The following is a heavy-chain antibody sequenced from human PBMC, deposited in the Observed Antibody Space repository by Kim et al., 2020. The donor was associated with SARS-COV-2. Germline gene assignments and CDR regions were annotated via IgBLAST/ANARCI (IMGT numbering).Heavy chain of an antibody. J-gene: IGHJ4*02. V-gene: IGHV3-21*01. CDR3: ARDLYYYDSSGPGRYFDY. D-gene: IGHD3-22*01. CDR1: GFTFSSYS. CDR2: ISSSSSYI. Sequence: GGSLRLSCAASGFTFSSYSMNWVRQAPGKGLEWVSSISSSSSYIYYADSVKGRFTISRDNAKNSLYLQMNSLRAEDTAVYYCARDLYYYDSSGPGRYFDYWGQGTLVTVSS.